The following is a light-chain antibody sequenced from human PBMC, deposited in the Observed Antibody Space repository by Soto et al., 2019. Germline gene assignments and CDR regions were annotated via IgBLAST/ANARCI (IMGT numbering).Light chain of an antibody. CDR3: QQLNSHLWT. J-gene: IGKJ1*01. CDR1: QDINKN. Sequence: VNKSPASVSASIGDRVTITCQASQDINKNLIWYQQKPGKAPKLLIYDASDLETGVPSRFSGSGSGTEFTLTISSLQPEDFATYYCQQLNSHLWTFGQGAKVDI. V-gene: IGKV1-33*01. CDR2: DAS.